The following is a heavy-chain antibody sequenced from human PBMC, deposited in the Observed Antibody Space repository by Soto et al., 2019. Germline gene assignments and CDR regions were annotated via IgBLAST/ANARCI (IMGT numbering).Heavy chain of an antibody. J-gene: IGHJ3*02. V-gene: IGHV3-9*01. D-gene: IGHD6-19*01. CDR3: TKAARAVAGTDAFDI. CDR2: LTWNSNNI. Sequence: GGSLRLSCAASGFTFDDYAMHWVRQAPGKGLEWVSGLTWNSNNIVYADSVKGRFTISRDNAKNSLYLQMNSLRAEDTALYYCTKAARAVAGTDAFDIWGQGTMVTVPS. CDR1: GFTFDDYA.